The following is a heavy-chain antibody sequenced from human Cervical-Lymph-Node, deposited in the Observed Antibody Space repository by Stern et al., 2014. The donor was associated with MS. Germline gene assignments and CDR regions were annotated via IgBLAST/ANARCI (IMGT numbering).Heavy chain of an antibody. CDR2: VVGGRGNT. D-gene: IGHD6-13*01. V-gene: IGHV1-58*01. CDR3: AAGSSSWYYFDY. CDR1: GFTFTSSA. J-gene: IGHJ4*02. Sequence: QMQLVQSGPEVKKPGTSVKVSCKASGFTFTSSAVQWVRQARGQRLEWIGWVVGGRGNTKYAQTVQERVTITRDKSPSTAYMELSSLRSEDTAVYYCAAGSSSWYYFDYWGQGTLVTVSS.